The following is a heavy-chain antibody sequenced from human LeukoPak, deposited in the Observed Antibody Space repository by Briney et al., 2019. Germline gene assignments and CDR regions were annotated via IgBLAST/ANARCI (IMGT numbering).Heavy chain of an antibody. CDR3: ARVSGRTAFDI. CDR2: TRNKANSYTT. CDR1: GFTFSDHY. D-gene: IGHD1-26*01. V-gene: IGHV3-72*01. J-gene: IGHJ3*02. Sequence: GGSLRLSCAASGFTFSDHYMDWVRQAPGKGLEWVGRTRNKANSYTTEYAASVKCRFTISRDDSKNSLYLQMNSLKTEDTAVYYCARVSGRTAFDIWGQGTMVTVSS.